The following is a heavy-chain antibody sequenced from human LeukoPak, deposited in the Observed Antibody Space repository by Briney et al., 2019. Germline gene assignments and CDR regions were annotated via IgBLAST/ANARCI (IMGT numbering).Heavy chain of an antibody. CDR2: IYHSGST. Sequence: SETLSLTCTVSGGSISSGGYYWSRIRQPPGKGLEWIGYIYHSGSTYYNPSLKSRVTISVDRSKNQFSLKLSSVTAADTAVYYCARDAVGATGGAFDIWGQGTMVTVSS. CDR1: GGSISSGGYY. V-gene: IGHV4-30-2*01. D-gene: IGHD1-26*01. J-gene: IGHJ3*02. CDR3: ARDAVGATGGAFDI.